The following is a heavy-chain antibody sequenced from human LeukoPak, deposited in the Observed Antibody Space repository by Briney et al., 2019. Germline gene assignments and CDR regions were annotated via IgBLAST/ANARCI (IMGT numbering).Heavy chain of an antibody. V-gene: IGHV3-23*01. Sequence: GGSLRLSCAASGFTFSSYAMSWVRQAPGKGLEWVSAISGSGGSTYYADSVKGRFTISRDNPKKSLYLRMSGLRAEDTAVYYCARDGGGGDPFDFWGQGTLVTVSS. D-gene: IGHD2-21*02. CDR2: ISGSGGST. J-gene: IGHJ4*02. CDR1: GFTFSSYA. CDR3: ARDGGGGDPFDF.